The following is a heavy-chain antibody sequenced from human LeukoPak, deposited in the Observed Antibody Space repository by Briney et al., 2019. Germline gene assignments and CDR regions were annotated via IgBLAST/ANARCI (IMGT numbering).Heavy chain of an antibody. CDR1: GGSISSGSYY. D-gene: IGHD3-22*01. Sequence: SQTLSLTCTVSGGSISSGSYYWSWIRQPAGKGLEWIGRIYTSGSTNYNPSLKSRATISVDTSKNQFSLKLSSVTAADTAVYYCARDGSGYGHTYDYWGQGTLVTVSS. J-gene: IGHJ4*02. CDR2: IYTSGST. CDR3: ARDGSGYGHTYDY. V-gene: IGHV4-61*02.